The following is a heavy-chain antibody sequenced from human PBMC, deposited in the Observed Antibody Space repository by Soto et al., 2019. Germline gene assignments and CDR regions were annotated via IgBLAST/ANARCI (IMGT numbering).Heavy chain of an antibody. D-gene: IGHD3-10*01. J-gene: IGHJ4*02. V-gene: IGHV1-69*02. CDR2: IIPMLGMS. CDR1: GDTFNFYT. Sequence: QVQLVQSGAEVKKPGSSVRVSCTASGDTFNFYTISWVRQVPGQGPEWMGRIIPMLGMSNYAQKFQGRVTIMADKPTSTVYMHLSGLTSEDTAVYYCATNYGSGSTHFDYWGQGTLVTVSS. CDR3: ATNYGSGSTHFDY.